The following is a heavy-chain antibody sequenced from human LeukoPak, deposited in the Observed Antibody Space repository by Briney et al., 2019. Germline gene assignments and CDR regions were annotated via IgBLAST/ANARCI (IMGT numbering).Heavy chain of an antibody. CDR1: GFTFSSYA. CDR2: ISYDGANQ. CDR3: AREFRGQGYQVPEHYYYYYMDV. Sequence: TGGSLRLSCAASGFTFSSYAMHWVRQAPGKGLEWVAVISYDGANQYYPDSVKGRFTISRDNSKNTLYLQLNSLRAEDTAVYYCAREFRGQGYQVPEHYYYYYMDVWGKGTTVTVSS. V-gene: IGHV3-30-3*01. D-gene: IGHD2-2*01. J-gene: IGHJ6*03.